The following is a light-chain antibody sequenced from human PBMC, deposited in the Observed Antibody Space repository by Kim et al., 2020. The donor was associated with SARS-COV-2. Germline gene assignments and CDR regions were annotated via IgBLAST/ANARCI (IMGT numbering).Light chain of an antibody. CDR3: EQRRNWTHLYT. CDR1: QSVSSY. Sequence: EIVMTQPPVTLSLSPVARATLTCRASQSVSSYLAWYQHKPGKVPRLLFYDASNMATGIPARFSGSGSGTEFSLTISSLKSEDFAVYYCEQRRNWTHLYTFGQAINLE. J-gene: IGKJ2*01. CDR2: DAS. V-gene: IGKV3-11*01.